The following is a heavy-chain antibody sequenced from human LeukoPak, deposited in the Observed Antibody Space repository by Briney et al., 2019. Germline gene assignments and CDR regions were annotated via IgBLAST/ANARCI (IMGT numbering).Heavy chain of an antibody. D-gene: IGHD3-16*02. CDR1: GFTFSSYW. CDR3: ARVYDYVWGSYRNFDY. J-gene: IGHJ4*02. V-gene: IGHV3-7*02. Sequence: QPGGSLRLSCAASGFTFSSYWMSWVRQVPGKGLEWVANIKQDGSEKYYVASVKGRFTISTDNAKNSLYLQMNSLRAEDTAVYYCARVYDYVWGSYRNFDYWGQGTLVTVSS. CDR2: IKQDGSEK.